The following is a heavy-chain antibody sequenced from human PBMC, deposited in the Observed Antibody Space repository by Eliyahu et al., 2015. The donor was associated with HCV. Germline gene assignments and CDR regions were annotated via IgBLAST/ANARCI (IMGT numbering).Heavy chain of an antibody. CDR2: GTSIFGTA. J-gene: IGHJ3*02. Sequence: QVQLVQSGAEVKKPGSSVKVSCKASGGTFSSYAISWVRQAPGQGLEWMGGGTSIFGTANYAQKFQGRVTITADKSTSTAYMELSSLRSEDTAVYYCARAHDYGDYDQAFDIWGQGTMVTVSS. V-gene: IGHV1-69*06. D-gene: IGHD4-17*01. CDR3: ARAHDYGDYDQAFDI. CDR1: GGTFSSYA.